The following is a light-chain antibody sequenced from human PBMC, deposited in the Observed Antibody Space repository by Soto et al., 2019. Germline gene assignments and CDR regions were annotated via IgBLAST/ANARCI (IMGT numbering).Light chain of an antibody. CDR1: SSDVGGYNY. Sequence: QSVLTQPRSVSGSPGQSVTISCTGSSSDVGGYNYVSWYQQHPGKAPKLMIYDVSKRPSGVPDRFSGSKSGNTASLTITGLQAEDEADFHCCSYAGSYTFVFGGGTKVTVL. J-gene: IGLJ2*01. V-gene: IGLV2-11*01. CDR3: CSYAGSYTFV. CDR2: DVS.